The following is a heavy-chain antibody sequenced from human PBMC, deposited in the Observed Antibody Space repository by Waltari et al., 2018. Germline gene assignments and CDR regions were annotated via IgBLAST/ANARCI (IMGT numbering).Heavy chain of an antibody. Sequence: QVQLQESGPGLVKPSETLSLTCTVPAGSISSYYWSWIRPPPGKGLEWIGYIYYSGSTNYNPSLKSRVTISVDTSKNQFSLKLSSVTAADTAVYYCARHTSYSNVLPRAFDIWGQGTMVTVSS. CDR3: ARHTSYSNVLPRAFDI. J-gene: IGHJ3*02. V-gene: IGHV4-59*08. CDR1: AGSISSYY. D-gene: IGHD1-26*01. CDR2: IYYSGST.